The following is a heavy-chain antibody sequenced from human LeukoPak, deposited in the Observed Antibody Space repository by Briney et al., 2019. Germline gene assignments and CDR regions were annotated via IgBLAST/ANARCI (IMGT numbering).Heavy chain of an antibody. CDR2: ICGSGGST. CDR3: AKARTTSGISPSN. CDR1: GVTFSRYA. D-gene: IGHD3-10*01. J-gene: IGHJ4*02. V-gene: IGHV3-23*01. Sequence: PGGSLRLSCAASGVTFSRYAMSWVRHTPGEGLEWVSNICGSGGSTYSTDSVKGRFTISRDNSTNTLYLQMYSLRAQNTAVYYSAKARTTSGISPSNWGQGTLVTVSS.